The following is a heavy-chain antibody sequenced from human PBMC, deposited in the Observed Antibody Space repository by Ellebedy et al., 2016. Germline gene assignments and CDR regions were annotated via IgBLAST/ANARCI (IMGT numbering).Heavy chain of an antibody. J-gene: IGHJ6*02. D-gene: IGHD3-3*01. Sequence: GGSLRLSCAASGFTFSSYGMHWVRQAPGKGLEWVAVIWYDGSNKYYADSVKGRFTISRDNSKNTLYLQMNSLRAEDTAVYYCARGGFGVVTLDYYYYGLDVWGQGTTVTVSS. CDR3: ARGGFGVVTLDYYYYGLDV. CDR2: IWYDGSNK. V-gene: IGHV3-33*08. CDR1: GFTFSSYG.